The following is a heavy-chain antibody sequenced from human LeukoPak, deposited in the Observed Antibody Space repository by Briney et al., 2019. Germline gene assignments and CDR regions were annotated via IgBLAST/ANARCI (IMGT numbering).Heavy chain of an antibody. V-gene: IGHV4-59*08. CDR3: ESLTPNAVDWFFP. CDR1: GGSISSYY. D-gene: IGHD4-23*01. CDR2: IYYSGST. J-gene: IGHJ5*02. Sequence: SETLSLTCTDSGGSISSYYWSWIRQPPGKGLEWIGYIYYSGSTNYNPALKSRVTISVDTSKNQFSLKLSSVTAADTAVYYCESLTPNAVDWFFPWGQGTLVTVSS.